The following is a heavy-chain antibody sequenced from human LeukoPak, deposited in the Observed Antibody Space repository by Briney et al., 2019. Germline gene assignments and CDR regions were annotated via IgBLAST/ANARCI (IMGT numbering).Heavy chain of an antibody. V-gene: IGHV3-30*04. CDR2: ISYDGSNK. D-gene: IGHD6-19*01. CDR1: GFTFSRYA. Sequence: PGGSLRLSCATSGFTFSRYAIHWVRQAPCKGLEWVAVISYDGSNKYYADSVKGRFTISRDNSKNTLYLQMNSLRAEDTAVYYCAQDLELSIAVAGTLDYWGQGTLVTVSS. CDR3: AQDLELSIAVAGTLDY. J-gene: IGHJ4*02.